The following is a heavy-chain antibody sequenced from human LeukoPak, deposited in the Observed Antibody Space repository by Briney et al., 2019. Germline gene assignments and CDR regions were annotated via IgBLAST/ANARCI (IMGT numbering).Heavy chain of an antibody. CDR1: GYNFNPYW. V-gene: IGHV3-7*03. CDR2: ISNGGYAT. Sequence: GGSLRLSCVASGYNFNPYWMSWVRQTPGKGLEWVASISNGGYATYYTDSVRGRFTISRDDAKNSLFLHMNGLGADDTAVYYCTRENYVPDSWGQGNLVTVSS. J-gene: IGHJ4*02. D-gene: IGHD3-10*02. CDR3: TRENYVPDS.